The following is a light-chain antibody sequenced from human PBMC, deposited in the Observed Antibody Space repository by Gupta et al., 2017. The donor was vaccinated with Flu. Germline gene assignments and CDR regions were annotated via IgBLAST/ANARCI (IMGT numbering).Light chain of an antibody. V-gene: IGKV3D-15*01. CDR1: QSVSSN. CDR3: QQYNNWPPLT. CDR2: GAS. Sequence: EIVMTQSPATLSVSPGERATLSCRASQSVSSNLAWYQQKPGQAPRLLIYGASTRDTGIPARFSGSGYGTEFTLTISSRQSEDFAVYYCQQYNNWPPLTFGQGTRMEIK. J-gene: IGKJ5*01.